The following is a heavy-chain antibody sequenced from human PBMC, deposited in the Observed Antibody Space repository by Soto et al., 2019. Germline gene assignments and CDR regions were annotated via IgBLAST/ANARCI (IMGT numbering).Heavy chain of an antibody. J-gene: IGHJ3*01. V-gene: IGHV2-5*02. CDR3: AHIQRPSRTVAFDV. CDR1: GFSLSTYGVG. Sequence: QITLKESGPTLVEPTQTLTLTCTFSGFSLSTYGVGVGWIRQPPGKALEWLALIYWDDDERYSPSVTNRLTITKDNSRNQVVLTTTDVDTVDTATYYGAHIQRPSRTVAFDVWGQGTMVTVSS. CDR2: IYWDDDE.